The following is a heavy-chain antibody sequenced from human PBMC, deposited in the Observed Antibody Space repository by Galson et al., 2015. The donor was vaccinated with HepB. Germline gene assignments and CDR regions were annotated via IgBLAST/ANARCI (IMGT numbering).Heavy chain of an antibody. CDR2: INRSGDMT. V-gene: IGHV1-46*01. Sequence: SVRVSCKASGYTFTTYDMHWVRQAPGQGLEWVGVINRSGDMTIYGQKVQGRFAMTRDTSTDTVYMELSSLRTEDTAVYYCARDHKQRALAFGFDMWGQGTMVTVSS. CDR1: GYTFTTYD. D-gene: IGHD3-3*02. CDR3: ARDHKQRALAFGFDM. J-gene: IGHJ3*02.